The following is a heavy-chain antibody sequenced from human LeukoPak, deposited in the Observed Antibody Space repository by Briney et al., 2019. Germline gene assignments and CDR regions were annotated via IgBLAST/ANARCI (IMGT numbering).Heavy chain of an antibody. V-gene: IGHV3-9*01. CDR1: GFTFDDYA. D-gene: IGHD3-10*01. Sequence: GRSLRLSCAASGFTFDDYAMHWVRHAPGKGLEWVSGISWTSGSIGYADSVKGRFTISRDNAKNSLYLQMNSLRAEDTALYYCAKSSGGAVYYYYYGMDVWGQGTTVTVSS. CDR2: ISWTSGSI. CDR3: AKSSGGAVYYYYYGMDV. J-gene: IGHJ6*02.